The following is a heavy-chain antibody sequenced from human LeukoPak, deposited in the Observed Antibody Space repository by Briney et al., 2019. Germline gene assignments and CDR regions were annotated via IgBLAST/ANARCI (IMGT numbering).Heavy chain of an antibody. J-gene: IGHJ4*02. CDR3: ARSARDGYNYDYYFDY. CDR1: GFTFSSYA. V-gene: IGHV3-30-3*01. D-gene: IGHD5-24*01. CDR2: ISYDGSNK. Sequence: GRSLRLSCAASGFTFSSYAMHWVRQAPGKGLEWVAVISYDGSNKYYADSVKGRFTISRDNSKNTLYLQMNSLRAEDTAVYYCARSARDGYNYDYYFDYWGQGTLVTVSS.